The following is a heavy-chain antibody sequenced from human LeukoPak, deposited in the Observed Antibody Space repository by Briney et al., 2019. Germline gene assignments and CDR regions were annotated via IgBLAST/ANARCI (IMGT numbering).Heavy chain of an antibody. CDR1: GGTFSSYA. Sequence: APVTVSCTASGGTFSSYAISWVRQAPGQGLEWMGGIIPIFGTANYAQKFQGRVTITADESTSTAYMELSSLRSEDTAVYYCARDRIQRDYYYGMDVWGQGTTVTVSS. V-gene: IGHV1-69*13. D-gene: IGHD1-1*01. J-gene: IGHJ6*02. CDR3: ARDRIQRDYYYGMDV. CDR2: IIPIFGTA.